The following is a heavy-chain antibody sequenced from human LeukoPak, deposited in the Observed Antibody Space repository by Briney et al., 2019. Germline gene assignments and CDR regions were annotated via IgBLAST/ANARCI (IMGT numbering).Heavy chain of an antibody. CDR1: GFIFSNAW. D-gene: IGHD6-13*01. V-gene: IGHV3-15*01. CDR2: IQGKNEGGTT. J-gene: IGHJ6*02. CDR3: PTGLGSSWHYYYYAMDV. Sequence: GGSLRLSCTASGFIFSNAWMSWVRQAPGKGLEWVGRIQGKNEGGTTDYAAPGKGRFSISRDDSISTLYLQMDSLKTDDTGVYYCPTGLGSSWHYYYYAMDVWGQGTTVTVSS.